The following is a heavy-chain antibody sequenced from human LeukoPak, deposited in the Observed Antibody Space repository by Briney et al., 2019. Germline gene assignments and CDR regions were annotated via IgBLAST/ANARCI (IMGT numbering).Heavy chain of an antibody. D-gene: IGHD2-8*01. V-gene: IGHV1-2*02. J-gene: IGHJ4*02. CDR3: AKAEYCTNGVCGDY. Sequence: ASVKVSCKTSGYTFIGYYIHWVRQAPGQGLEWMGWINPNSDDTNYAQKFQGRVTMTRDTSISTAYMELSSLRAEDTAVYYCAKAEYCTNGVCGDYWGQGTLVTVSS. CDR1: GYTFIGYY. CDR2: INPNSDDT.